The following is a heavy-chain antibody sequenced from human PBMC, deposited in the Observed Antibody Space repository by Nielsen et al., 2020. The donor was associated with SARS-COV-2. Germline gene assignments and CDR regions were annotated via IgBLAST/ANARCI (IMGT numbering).Heavy chain of an antibody. CDR2: IYYSGST. CDR1: GGSISSYY. D-gene: IGHD1-26*01. V-gene: IGHV4-59*13. J-gene: IGHJ4*02. Sequence: SETLSLTCTVSGGSISSYYWSWIRQPPGKGLEWIGYIYYSGSTNYNPSLKSRVTIPVDTSKNQFSLKLSSVTAADTAVYYCARVRGIVGATMSPYYFDYWGQGTLVTVSS. CDR3: ARVRGIVGATMSPYYFDY.